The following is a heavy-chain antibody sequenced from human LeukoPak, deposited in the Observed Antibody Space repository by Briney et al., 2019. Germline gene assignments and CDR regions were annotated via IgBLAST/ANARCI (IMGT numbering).Heavy chain of an antibody. CDR3: ARDPLYSYGSFDY. D-gene: IGHD5-18*01. V-gene: IGHV3-11*01. CDR1: GFTLSDYY. J-gene: IGHJ4*02. Sequence: PGGSLRLSCAASGFTLSDYYMSWIRQAPGKGLEWVSYISSSVSTIYYADSVKGRFTISRDNAKNSLYLQMNSLRAEDTAVYYCARDPLYSYGSFDYWGQGTLVTVSS. CDR2: ISSSVSTI.